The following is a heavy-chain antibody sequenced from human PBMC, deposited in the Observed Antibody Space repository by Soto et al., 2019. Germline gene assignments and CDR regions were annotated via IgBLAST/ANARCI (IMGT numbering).Heavy chain of an antibody. V-gene: IGHV3-9*01. CDR1: GFTLDDYA. CDR3: AKGERSSGWYGTFDY. D-gene: IGHD6-19*01. Sequence: GGSLRLSCAASGFTLDDYAMHWVRQAPGKGLEWVSGISWNSGRLDYADSVKGRFTISRDNAKNSLYLQMNSLRAEDTALYYCAKGERSSGWYGTFDYWGQGTLVTVSS. J-gene: IGHJ4*02. CDR2: ISWNSGRL.